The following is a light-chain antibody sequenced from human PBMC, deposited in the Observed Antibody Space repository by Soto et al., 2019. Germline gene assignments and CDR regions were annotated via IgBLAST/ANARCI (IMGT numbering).Light chain of an antibody. CDR1: QSVSYY. V-gene: IGKV3-20*01. J-gene: IGKJ1*01. Sequence: EIVITQSPATLSVSPGERVTFSCRASQSVSYYLAWYQQKPGQAPRLLIYGASSRATGIPDRFSGSGSGTDFTLTISRLEPEDFAVYYCQQYGSSLWTFGQGTKVDIK. CDR2: GAS. CDR3: QQYGSSLWT.